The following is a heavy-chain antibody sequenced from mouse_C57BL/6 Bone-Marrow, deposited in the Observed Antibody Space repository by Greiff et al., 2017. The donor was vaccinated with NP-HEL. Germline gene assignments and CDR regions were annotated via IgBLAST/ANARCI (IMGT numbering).Heavy chain of an antibody. D-gene: IGHD1-1*01. Sequence: VQLQESGPELVKPGASVKISCKASGYAFSSSWMNWVKLRPGKGLEWIGRIYPGDGDTNYNGKFKGKATLTADKSSSTAYMQLSSLTSEDSAVYFCARTGSSYWGQGTTLTVSS. CDR3: ARTGSSY. V-gene: IGHV1-82*01. CDR2: IYPGDGDT. CDR1: GYAFSSSW. J-gene: IGHJ2*01.